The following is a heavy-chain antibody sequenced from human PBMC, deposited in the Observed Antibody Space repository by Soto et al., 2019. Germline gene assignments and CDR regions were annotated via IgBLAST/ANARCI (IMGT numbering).Heavy chain of an antibody. D-gene: IGHD2-15*01. J-gene: IGHJ4*02. Sequence: GGSLRLSCAASGFTFGTYAMSWVHQAPGKGLEWVSGLGGSGALTYYANSVKGRFTISRDNSKNTLYLQMNSLRAEDTAVYYCAKEKGYCSGGSCSTGLLVDYWGQGTLVTVSS. CDR3: AKEKGYCSGGSCSTGLLVDY. CDR1: GFTFGTYA. V-gene: IGHV3-23*01. CDR2: LGGSGALT.